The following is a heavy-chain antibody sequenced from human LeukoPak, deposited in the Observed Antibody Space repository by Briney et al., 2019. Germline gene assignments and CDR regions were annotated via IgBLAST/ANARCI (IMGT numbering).Heavy chain of an antibody. Sequence: ASVKVSCKASGYTFTSDGISWVRQAPGQGLEWMGWIRVYNGNTNYAQKLQGRVTMTTDTSTTTAYMELRSLTSDDTAVYYCARDPTTQTFDYWGQGTLVTVSS. J-gene: IGHJ4*02. V-gene: IGHV1-18*01. CDR2: IRVYNGNT. CDR1: GYTFTSDG. D-gene: IGHD4-11*01. CDR3: ARDPTTQTFDY.